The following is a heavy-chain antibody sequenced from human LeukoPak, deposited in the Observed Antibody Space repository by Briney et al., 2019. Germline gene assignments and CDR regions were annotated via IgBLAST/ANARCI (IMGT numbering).Heavy chain of an antibody. J-gene: IGHJ5*02. Sequence: PSETLSLTCTVSGGPISSYYWSWIRQPAGKGLEWIGRIYTSGSTNYNPSLKSRVTMSVDTSKNQFSLKLSSVTAADTAVYYCARSSGSYGVAWFDPWGQGTLVTVSS. CDR2: IYTSGST. CDR3: ARSSGSYGVAWFDP. D-gene: IGHD1-26*01. V-gene: IGHV4-4*07. CDR1: GGPISSYY.